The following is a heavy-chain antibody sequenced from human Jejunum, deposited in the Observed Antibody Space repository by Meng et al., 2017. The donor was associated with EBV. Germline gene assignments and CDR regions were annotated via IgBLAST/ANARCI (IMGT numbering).Heavy chain of an antibody. Sequence: QVQLQESGPGLVKPSGTLSLTCSVSGGSISTDNWWSWVRQPPGKGLEYIGEIHHSGSTKYNPSLKSRVTISVDKSNNHFSLKLSSVTAADTAVYYCARDRGVEDYWGQGPLVTVSS. D-gene: IGHD5-24*01. CDR2: IHHSGST. CDR1: GGSISTDNW. J-gene: IGHJ4*02. CDR3: ARDRGVEDY. V-gene: IGHV4-4*02.